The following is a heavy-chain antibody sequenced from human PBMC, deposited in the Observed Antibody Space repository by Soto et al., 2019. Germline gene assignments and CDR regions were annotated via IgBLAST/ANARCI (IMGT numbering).Heavy chain of an antibody. D-gene: IGHD3-10*01. J-gene: IGHJ4*02. CDR2: INHRGST. CDR3: ARGYGRNFAY. Sequence: QVQLQQWGAGLLKPSETLSLTCAVYGGSFSGYYWDWIRQPPGTGMEWIGEINHRGSTNYNPSLTSRVTISVDPSKNQFSQKLSSVTAADTAVYYCARGYGRNFAYWGQGTLVTFSS. CDR1: GGSFSGYY. V-gene: IGHV4-34*01.